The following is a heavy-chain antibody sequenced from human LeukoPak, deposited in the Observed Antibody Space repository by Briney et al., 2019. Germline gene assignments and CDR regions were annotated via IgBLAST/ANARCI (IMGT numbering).Heavy chain of an antibody. D-gene: IGHD3-3*01. J-gene: IGHJ5*02. V-gene: IGHV4-39*01. CDR2: IYYSGST. CDR3: ASSGGGYDFWSGYYNNWFDP. Sequence: SETLSLTCTVSGGSISSSSYYWGWIRQPPGKGLEWIGSIYYSGSTYYNPSLKSRVTISVDTSKNQFSLKLSSVTAADTALYYCASSGGGYDFWSGYYNNWFDPWGQGTLVTVSS. CDR1: GGSISSSSYY.